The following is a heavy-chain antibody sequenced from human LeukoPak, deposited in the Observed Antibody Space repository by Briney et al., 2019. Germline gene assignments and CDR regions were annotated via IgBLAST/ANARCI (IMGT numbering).Heavy chain of an antibody. CDR3: ARGAGGPDY. Sequence: PSETLSLTCTVSGASISSSYWSWIRQPPGKGLELIVYTFHNGDTNYNPSLESRVTISVDTSKNGFSLRMTSVTAADTAIYYCARGAGGPDYWGQGTLVTVSS. CDR1: GASISSSY. CDR2: TFHNGDT. J-gene: IGHJ4*02. D-gene: IGHD3-16*01. V-gene: IGHV4-59*01.